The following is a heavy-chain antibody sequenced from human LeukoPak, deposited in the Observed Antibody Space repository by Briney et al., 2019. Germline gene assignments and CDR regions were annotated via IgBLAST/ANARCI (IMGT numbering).Heavy chain of an antibody. CDR2: ISSSSSYI. V-gene: IGHV3-21*01. CDR1: GFTFSSYG. CDR3: ARDRVPGVHDAFDI. J-gene: IGHJ3*02. Sequence: PGGTLRLSCAASGFTFSSYGMSWVRQAPGKGLEWVSSISSSSSYIYYADSVKGRFTISRDNAKNSLYLQMNSLRAEDTAVYYCARDRVPGVHDAFDIWGQGTMVTVSS. D-gene: IGHD2-8*01.